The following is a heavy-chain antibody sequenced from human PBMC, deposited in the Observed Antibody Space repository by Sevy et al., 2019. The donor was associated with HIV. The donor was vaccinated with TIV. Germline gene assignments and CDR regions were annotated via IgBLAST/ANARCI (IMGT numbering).Heavy chain of an antibody. Sequence: ASVTVSCKASGYTFTDYYIHWVRQAPGHGLEWMAWINPNDGVTNYAQRFQGGVTVTRDTSVSTAYMELRGLRYDDTAIYYCARLTTMPTSDLYGMDVWGQGTTVTVSS. CDR3: ARLTTMPTSDLYGMDV. V-gene: IGHV1-2*02. CDR1: GYTFTDYY. D-gene: IGHD4-17*01. J-gene: IGHJ6*02. CDR2: INPNDGVT.